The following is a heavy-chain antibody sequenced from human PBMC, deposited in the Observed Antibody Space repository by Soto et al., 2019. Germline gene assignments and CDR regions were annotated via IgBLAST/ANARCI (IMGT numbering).Heavy chain of an antibody. J-gene: IGHJ6*03. CDR2: ISWNSANI. CDR3: AKDNFSFWSGYYRSYMDV. CDR1: GFTFDGYA. Sequence: EVQLVESGGYLVQPGGSLRLSCAASGFTFDGYAMQWVRQAPGKGLEWVSSISWNSANIGYADSVKGRFTISRENAKNSLYPQMNSLRAEDTALYYCAKDNFSFWSGYYRSYMDVWSKGTTVTVSS. V-gene: IGHV3-9*01. D-gene: IGHD3-3*01.